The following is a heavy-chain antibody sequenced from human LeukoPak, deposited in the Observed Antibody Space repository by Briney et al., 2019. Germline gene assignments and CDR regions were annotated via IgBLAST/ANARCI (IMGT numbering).Heavy chain of an antibody. V-gene: IGHV1-2*02. Sequence: GSSVKVSCKASGYTFTDHYMHWVRQAPGQGLEWMGWINPKNGVTNYAQKFQDRVTVTTDTSFTTVYMDLTRLTSDDTAFYYCARGGGSSGYPDYWGQGTLVTVSS. CDR2: INPKNGVT. D-gene: IGHD3-22*01. CDR1: GYTFTDHY. CDR3: ARGGGSSGYPDY. J-gene: IGHJ4*02.